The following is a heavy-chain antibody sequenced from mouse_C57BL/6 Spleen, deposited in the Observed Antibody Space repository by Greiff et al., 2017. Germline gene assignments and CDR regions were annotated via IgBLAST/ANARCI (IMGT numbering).Heavy chain of an antibody. Sequence: QVQLQQSGPGLVQPSQSLSITCTVSGFSLTSYGVHWVRQSPGKGLEWLGVIWRGGSTDYNAAFISRLSISKDESKSQVFSKMNSLQAEDTATYDCARNYCGSSSWFAYWGQGTLVTVSA. J-gene: IGHJ3*01. D-gene: IGHD1-1*01. CDR2: IWRGGST. CDR1: GFSLTSYG. CDR3: ARNYCGSSSWFAY. V-gene: IGHV2-2*01.